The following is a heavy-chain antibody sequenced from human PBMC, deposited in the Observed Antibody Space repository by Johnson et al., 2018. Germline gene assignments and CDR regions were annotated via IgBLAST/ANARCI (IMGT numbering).Heavy chain of an antibody. D-gene: IGHD3-3*01. CDR3: IRYMRERFLDS. CDR2: ISSKANSFAT. J-gene: IGHJ3*02. CDR1: GFAFSGSA. Sequence: EVQLVESGGGLVQPGGSLKLSCAASGFAFSGSAMHWVRQASGKGLEWVGRISSKANSFATAYAASVEGRFTNSRDDSKNTAYLQMNSLKTEDTAVYYCIRYMRERFLDSWGQGTMVTVSS. V-gene: IGHV3-73*02.